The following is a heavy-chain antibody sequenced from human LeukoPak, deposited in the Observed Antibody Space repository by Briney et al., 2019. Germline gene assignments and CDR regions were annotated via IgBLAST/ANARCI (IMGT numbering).Heavy chain of an antibody. CDR3: ARDLGPTVTSPRGNWFDP. D-gene: IGHD4-17*01. Sequence: SVKVSCKASGGTFSSYAISWVRQAPGQGLEWMGRIIPIFGIANYAQKFQGRVTITADKSTSTAYMELSGLRSEDTAVYYCARDLGPTVTSPRGNWFDPWGQGTLVTVSS. J-gene: IGHJ5*02. V-gene: IGHV1-69*04. CDR2: IIPIFGIA. CDR1: GGTFSSYA.